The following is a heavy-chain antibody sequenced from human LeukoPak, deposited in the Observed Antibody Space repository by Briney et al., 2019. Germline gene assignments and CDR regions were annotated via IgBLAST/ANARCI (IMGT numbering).Heavy chain of an antibody. CDR1: GGSISSTNW. CDR2: IYHSGST. D-gene: IGHD3-10*01. J-gene: IGHJ4*02. Sequence: PSGTLSLTCAVSGGSISSTNWWSWVRPPPGKGLEWIGEIYHSGSTNYNPSLKSRVTISADKSKNQFSLKLTYVTAADTAVYYCARDRVGVRAFDYWGQGTLVTVSS. CDR3: ARDRVGVRAFDY. V-gene: IGHV4-4*02.